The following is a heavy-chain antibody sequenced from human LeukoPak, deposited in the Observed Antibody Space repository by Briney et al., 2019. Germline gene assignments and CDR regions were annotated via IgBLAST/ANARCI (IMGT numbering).Heavy chain of an antibody. V-gene: IGHV3-74*01. CDR3: ARVSDNYDILTGYYPDAFDI. D-gene: IGHD3-9*01. Sequence: GGSLRLSCAASGFTFSGYWMHWVRQAPGKGLVWVSRINSDGSTTNYADSVKGRFTISRDNAKNKLYLEMNSLRAEDTAVYYCARVSDNYDILTGYYPDAFDIWGQGTMVTVSS. CDR1: GFTFSGYW. J-gene: IGHJ3*02. CDR2: INSDGSTT.